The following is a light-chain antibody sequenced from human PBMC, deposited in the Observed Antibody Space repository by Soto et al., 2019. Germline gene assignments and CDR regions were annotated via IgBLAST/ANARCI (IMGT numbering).Light chain of an antibody. CDR1: QSVSSSY. CDR3: QQGTDWPPGT. V-gene: IGKV3-15*01. Sequence: LNHSAGALSLTPGERATLSCRASQSVSSSYLAWYQQKPGQAPRLLIYGASNRATDIPTRFSGSGSGTEFTLTISGLQSEDFALYYCQQGTDWPPGTFGQGTKV. CDR2: GAS. J-gene: IGKJ1*01.